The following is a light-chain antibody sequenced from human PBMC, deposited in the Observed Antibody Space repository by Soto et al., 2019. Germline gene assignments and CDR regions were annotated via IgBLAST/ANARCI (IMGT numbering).Light chain of an antibody. CDR1: QSVSNNY. J-gene: IGKJ1*01. Sequence: EVVLAYSSGTLSFSPVERATLSCRASQSVSNNYLAWYQQKSGQAPRLLIYGASNRVTGIPDRFSGSGSGTDFTLTISRLEPEDFAVYYCQQYGSSPRTFGQGTKVDIK. CDR3: QQYGSSPRT. V-gene: IGKV3-20*01. CDR2: GAS.